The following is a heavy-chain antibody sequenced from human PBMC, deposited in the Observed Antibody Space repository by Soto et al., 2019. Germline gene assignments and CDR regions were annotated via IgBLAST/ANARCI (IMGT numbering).Heavy chain of an antibody. CDR3: ARLGFVADPNMGV. Sequence: SETLSLTCTVSGGSISSSSYYWGWIRQPPGKGLEWIGSIYYSGSTYYNPSLKSRVTISVDTSKNQFSLKLSSVTAADTAVYYCARLGFVADPNMGVWGQGTTVT. D-gene: IGHD6-19*01. V-gene: IGHV4-39*01. CDR2: IYYSGST. CDR1: GGSISSSSYY. J-gene: IGHJ6*02.